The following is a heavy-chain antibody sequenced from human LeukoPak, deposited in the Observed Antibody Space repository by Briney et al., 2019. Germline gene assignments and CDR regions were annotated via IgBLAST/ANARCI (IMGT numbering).Heavy chain of an antibody. J-gene: IGHJ4*02. CDR1: GFSFTTYG. CDR2: ISAYNGNT. V-gene: IGHV1-18*01. Sequence: ASVKVSCKASGFSFTTYGISWVRQAPGQGLEWMGWISAYNGNTNYAQKVQGRVTMTTDTSTSTAYMELRSLRSDDTAVYYCARDYGDYGYYLDYWGQGTLVTVFS. D-gene: IGHD4-17*01. CDR3: ARDYGDYGYYLDY.